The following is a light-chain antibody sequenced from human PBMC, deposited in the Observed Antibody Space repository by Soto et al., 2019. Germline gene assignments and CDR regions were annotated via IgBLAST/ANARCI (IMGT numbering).Light chain of an antibody. Sequence: PMTPSPSSLSTSVGDRVTIXSLASQSINSYLNWYQQKPGKAPKLLIYGASTLQSGVPSRFSGVGSGTDFTLTINSLQPEDFATYFCQQIFITPITVGQGTRLEIK. CDR2: GAS. CDR3: QQIFITPIT. V-gene: IGKV1-39*01. CDR1: QSINSY. J-gene: IGKJ5*01.